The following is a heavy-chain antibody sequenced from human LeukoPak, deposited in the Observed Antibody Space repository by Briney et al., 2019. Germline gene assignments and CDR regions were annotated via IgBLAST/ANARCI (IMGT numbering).Heavy chain of an antibody. Sequence: KPSETLSLTCTVSGGSISSSSYYWGWIRQPPGKGLEWIGSIYYSGSTYYNPSLKSRVTISVDTSKNQFSLKLSSVTAADTAVYYCARVAYGSGSHPPPPENWGQGTLVTVSS. CDR1: GGSISSSSYY. CDR2: IYYSGST. V-gene: IGHV4-39*01. CDR3: ARVAYGSGSHPPPPEN. J-gene: IGHJ4*02. D-gene: IGHD3-10*01.